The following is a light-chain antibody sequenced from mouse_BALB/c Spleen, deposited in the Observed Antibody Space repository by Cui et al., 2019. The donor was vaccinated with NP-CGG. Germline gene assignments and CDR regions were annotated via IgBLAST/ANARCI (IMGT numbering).Light chain of an antibody. CDR1: TGDVTTSNY. CDR2: GTN. Sequence: QAVVTQESALTTSPGEPVTLTCRSSTGDVTTSNYANWVQEKPDHLFTGLIGGTNNRVPGVPARFSGSLIGDKAALTITGAQTEDEAIYFCALWYSNHWVFGGGTKLTVL. CDR3: ALWYSNHWV. J-gene: IGLJ1*01. V-gene: IGLV1*01.